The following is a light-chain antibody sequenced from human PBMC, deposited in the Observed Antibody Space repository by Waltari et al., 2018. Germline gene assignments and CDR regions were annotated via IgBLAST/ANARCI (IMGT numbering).Light chain of an antibody. CDR3: QQYGSSPPLT. V-gene: IGKV3-20*01. CDR2: GAS. Sequence: EIVLTQSPGTLSLSPGERATLSCRASQSVSSSYLAWYQQKPGQAPRRLIYGASSRATGIPDRFRGSGSGTDFTLTISRLEPEDFAVYYCQQYGSSPPLTFGGGTKVEIK. J-gene: IGKJ4*01. CDR1: QSVSSSY.